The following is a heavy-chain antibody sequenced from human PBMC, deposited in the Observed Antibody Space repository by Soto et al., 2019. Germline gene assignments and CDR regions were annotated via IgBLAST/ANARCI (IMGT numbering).Heavy chain of an antibody. CDR2: IYYSGST. CDR1: GGSISSGGYY. D-gene: IGHD3-10*01. CDR3: AREWGPSSYYGSGSLVYYYGMDV. Sequence: SETLSLTCTVSGGSISSGGYYWSWIRQHPGKGLEWIGYIYYSGSTYYNPSLKSRVTISVDTSKNQFSLKLSSVTAADTAVYYCAREWGPSSYYGSGSLVYYYGMDVWGQGTTVTVSS. V-gene: IGHV4-31*03. J-gene: IGHJ6*02.